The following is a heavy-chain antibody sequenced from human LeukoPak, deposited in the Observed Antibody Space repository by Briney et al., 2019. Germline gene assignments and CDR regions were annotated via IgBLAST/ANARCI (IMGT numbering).Heavy chain of an antibody. J-gene: IGHJ4*02. Sequence: KPSETLSLTCTVSGGSISTSRYYWGWIRQPPGKGLEWIGSMHYSGSTYYNPSLKSRVTMSVDTSKNQLSLNLNSVTAADTAVYFCARGSYSYGNAFDYWGQGTLVTVSS. D-gene: IGHD5-18*01. V-gene: IGHV4-39*07. CDR3: ARGSYSYGNAFDY. CDR2: MHYSGST. CDR1: GGSISTSRYY.